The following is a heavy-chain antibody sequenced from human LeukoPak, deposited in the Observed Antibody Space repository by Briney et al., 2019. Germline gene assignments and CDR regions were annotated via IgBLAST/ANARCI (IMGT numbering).Heavy chain of an antibody. CDR3: ARDGDYGDAFDI. CDR1: GGSISSYY. D-gene: IGHD4-17*01. J-gene: IGHJ3*02. Sequence: SETLSLTCTVSGGSISSYYWSWIRQPAGKGLEWIGRIYTSGSTNYNPSLKSRVTISVDTSKNQFSLKLSSVTAADTAVYYCARDGDYGDAFDIWGQGTMVTVSS. CDR2: IYTSGST. V-gene: IGHV4-4*07.